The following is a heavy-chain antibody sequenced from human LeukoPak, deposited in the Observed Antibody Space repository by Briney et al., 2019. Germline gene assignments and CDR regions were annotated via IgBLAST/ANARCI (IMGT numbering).Heavy chain of an antibody. CDR1: GFTFSSYG. V-gene: IGHV3-30*18. CDR2: ISYDGSNK. D-gene: IGHD4-23*01. Sequence: PGGSLRLSCAASGFTFSSYGMHWVRQAPGKGLEWVAVISYDGSNKYYADSVKGRFTISRDNSKNTLYLQMNSLRAEDTAVCYCANLLRWEPYWGQGTLVTVSS. CDR3: ANLLRWEPY. J-gene: IGHJ4*02.